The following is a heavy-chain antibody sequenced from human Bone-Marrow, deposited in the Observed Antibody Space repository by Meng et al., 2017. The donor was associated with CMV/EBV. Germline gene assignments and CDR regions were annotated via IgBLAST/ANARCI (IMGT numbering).Heavy chain of an antibody. D-gene: IGHD1-1*01. J-gene: IGHJ6*02. CDR3: ARSRAIQLDALDV. CDR2: IGTAGDT. Sequence: GESLKISCAASGFTFSSNDMHWVRQTTGKGLEWVSAIGTAGDTYYPGSVKGRFTISRDSAKNSLYLQTNSLRAEDTAVYFCARSRAIQLDALDVWGQGTTVTVSS. V-gene: IGHV3-13*01. CDR1: GFTFSSND.